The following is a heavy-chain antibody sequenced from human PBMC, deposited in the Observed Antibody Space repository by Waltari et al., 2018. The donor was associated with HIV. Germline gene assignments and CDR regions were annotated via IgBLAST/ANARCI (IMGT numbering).Heavy chain of an antibody. J-gene: IGHJ4*02. V-gene: IGHV3-49*04. D-gene: IGHD2-8*01. Sequence: EVQLVESGGGLVQPGRSLRLSCTGSGFSFGDYAVSWARQAPGKWLEWVGFSRSKSYGETTQYAASVKGRFTISRYDSKNIAYLQMISLRIEDTAVYYCARAPTGSMYFDHWGQGSLITVSA. CDR1: GFSFGDYA. CDR3: ARAPTGSMYFDH. CDR2: SRSKSYGETT.